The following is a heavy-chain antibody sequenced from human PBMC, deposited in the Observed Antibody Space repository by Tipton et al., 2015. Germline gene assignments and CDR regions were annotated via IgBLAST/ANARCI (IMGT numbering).Heavy chain of an antibody. D-gene: IGHD3-10*01. Sequence: QLVQSGAEVKKPGASVKVSCETSGYTFTGYYMHWVRQAPGQGLEWMGVINPTYNNATYAQKFEGRVSMTRDTSTRTLYMELSSLRSDDTAVYFCARGWFVESLNSGDYWGQRTLVTVSS. CDR3: ARGWFVESLNSGDY. CDR1: GYTFTGYY. V-gene: IGHV1-46*01. J-gene: IGHJ4*02. CDR2: INPTYNNA.